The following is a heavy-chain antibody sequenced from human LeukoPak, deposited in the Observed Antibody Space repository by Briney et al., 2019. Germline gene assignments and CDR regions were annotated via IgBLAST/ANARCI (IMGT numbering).Heavy chain of an antibody. CDR2: ISSSSSYI. V-gene: IGHV3-21*01. D-gene: IGHD3-10*01. Sequence: PGGSLRLSCAASGFTFSSYSMNWVRQAPGKGLEWVSSISSSSSYIYYADSVKGRFTISRDNAKNSLYLQMNSLRAEDTAVYYCARDLSVITMVRGAFLGAFDIWGQGTMVTVSS. J-gene: IGHJ3*02. CDR1: GFTFSSYS. CDR3: ARDLSVITMVRGAFLGAFDI.